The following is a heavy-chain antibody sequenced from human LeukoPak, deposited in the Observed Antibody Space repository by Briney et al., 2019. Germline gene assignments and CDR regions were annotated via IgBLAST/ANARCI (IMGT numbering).Heavy chain of an antibody. D-gene: IGHD5-18*01. Sequence: GASVKVSCKASGYTLTSYDINWVRQAPGQGLEWMGWMNPNSDNAGYAQKFQGRVTMTRNPSISTAYMELSSLRSEDTAVYYCARNVRDTGAFDYWGQGTLVTVSS. CDR2: MNPNSDNA. V-gene: IGHV1-8*01. J-gene: IGHJ4*02. CDR1: GYTLTSYD. CDR3: ARNVRDTGAFDY.